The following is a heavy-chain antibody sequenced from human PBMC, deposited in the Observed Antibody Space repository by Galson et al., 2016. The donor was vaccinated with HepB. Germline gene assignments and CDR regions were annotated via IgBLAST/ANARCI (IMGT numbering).Heavy chain of an antibody. D-gene: IGHD3-22*01. CDR3: ARIGYDNSGYFPDF. V-gene: IGHV1-18*01. Sequence: VKVSCKASGYTFTSFTIGWVRQAPGQGLEWMGWITDYNGNTNYAQKLQGRVTMTTDTSTSAAYMQLRSLRSDDTAVYYCARIGYDNSGYFPDFWGQGTLVTVSS. CDR1: GYTFTSFT. J-gene: IGHJ4*02. CDR2: ITDYNGNT.